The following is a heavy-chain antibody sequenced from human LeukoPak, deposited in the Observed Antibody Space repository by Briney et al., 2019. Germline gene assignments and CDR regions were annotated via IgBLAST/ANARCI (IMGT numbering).Heavy chain of an antibody. V-gene: IGHV4-34*01. D-gene: IGHD3-9*01. J-gene: IGHJ5*02. Sequence: SETLSLTCAVYGGSFSGYYWSWIRQPPGKGLEWIGEINLSGSTNYNPSLKSRVTISVDTSKNQFSRKLSSVTAADTAVYYCARGGAGLRYFDWLSSWFDPWGQGTLVTVSS. CDR3: ARGGAGLRYFDWLSSWFDP. CDR2: INLSGST. CDR1: GGSFSGYY.